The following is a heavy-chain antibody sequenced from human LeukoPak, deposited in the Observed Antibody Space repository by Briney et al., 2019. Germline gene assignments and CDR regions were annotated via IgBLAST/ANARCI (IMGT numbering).Heavy chain of an antibody. D-gene: IGHD2-2*01. J-gene: IGHJ5*02. Sequence: PSETLSLTCTVSGGSISSNIYYWGWIRQPPGKGLEWIGSIYYSGSTSYSPSLKSRVTISVDTSKNQFSLKLSSVTAADTAVYYCARDTAIGSYIVVVPAAMSGWFDPWGQGTLVTVSS. CDR3: ARDTAIGSYIVVVPAAMSGWFDP. CDR2: IYYSGST. V-gene: IGHV4-39*07. CDR1: GGSISSNIYY.